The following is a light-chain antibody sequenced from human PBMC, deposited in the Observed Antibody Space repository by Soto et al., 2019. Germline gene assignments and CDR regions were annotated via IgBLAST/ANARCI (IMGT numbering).Light chain of an antibody. CDR2: NNN. CDR1: SSNIGSNT. Sequence: QSVLTQPPSASGTPGQRVTISCSGSSSNIGSNTVNWYQQLPGTAPQLLIFNNNQRPSGVPDRFSGSKSGTSASLAISGLQSDDEDDYYCAAWDDSLNGQVVFGGGTQLTVL. J-gene: IGLJ2*01. V-gene: IGLV1-44*01. CDR3: AAWDDSLNGQVV.